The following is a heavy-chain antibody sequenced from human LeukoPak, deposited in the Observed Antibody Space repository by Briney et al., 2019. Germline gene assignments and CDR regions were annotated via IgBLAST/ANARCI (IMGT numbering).Heavy chain of an antibody. CDR1: GYTFSGYH. CDR2: INPNSGGT. V-gene: IGHV1-2*02. D-gene: IGHD1-26*01. Sequence: ASVKVSCKASGYTFSGYHIHWVRQAPGQGLEWMGWINPNSGGTNFAPKFHGRVSMTRDTSLSTAYMELSSLRSDDTAVYYCARESELLDAFDIWGQGTMVTVSS. J-gene: IGHJ3*02. CDR3: ARESELLDAFDI.